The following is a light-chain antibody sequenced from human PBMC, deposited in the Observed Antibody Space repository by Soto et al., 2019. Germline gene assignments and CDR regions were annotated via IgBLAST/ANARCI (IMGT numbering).Light chain of an antibody. V-gene: IGKV3-15*01. Sequence: EIMMTQSPVTLSVSPGERATLSCRASQSVSNNLAWYQQKPGQAPRLLIYYASTRATGIPARFSGSGSGTEFNLTISSLQSEDFALSYCQQYNDWPPITFGQGTRLEIK. CDR2: YAS. CDR3: QQYNDWPPIT. J-gene: IGKJ5*01. CDR1: QSVSNN.